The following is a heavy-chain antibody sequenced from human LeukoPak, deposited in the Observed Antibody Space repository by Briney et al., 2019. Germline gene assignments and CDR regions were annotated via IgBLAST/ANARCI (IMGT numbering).Heavy chain of an antibody. Sequence: ARGSLRLSCAASGLTVSSKYMSWVRQAPGKGLEWVSVIYSGDNTYYADSVKGRFTIYRDDPENTLYPQMNTLRAEDTAVYYCTKTGGPWDWGQGTLVTVSS. D-gene: IGHD7-27*01. CDR3: TKTGGPWD. V-gene: IGHV3-53*01. J-gene: IGHJ4*02. CDR2: IYSGDNT. CDR1: GLTVSSKY.